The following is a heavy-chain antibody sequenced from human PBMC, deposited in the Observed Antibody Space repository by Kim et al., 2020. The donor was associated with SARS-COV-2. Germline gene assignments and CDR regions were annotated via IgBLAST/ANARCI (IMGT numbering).Heavy chain of an antibody. CDR1: GFTFSNYG. V-gene: IGHV3-30*18. D-gene: IGHD3-16*01. CDR3: AKDPGGGFGGVGLPCY. CDR2: ISYDGSNK. Sequence: GGSLRLSCAASGFTFSNYGMHWVRQAPGKGLEWVAVISYDGSNKYYEDSVKGRFTISRDNSKNTLYLQMISLRAEDTAVYYCAKDPGGGFGGVGLPCYLGQGTKVIVSS. J-gene: IGHJ4*02.